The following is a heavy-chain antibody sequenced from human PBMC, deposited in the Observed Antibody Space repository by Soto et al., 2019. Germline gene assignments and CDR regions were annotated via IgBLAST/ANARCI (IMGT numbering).Heavy chain of an antibody. CDR1: GFSFSNYA. D-gene: IGHD6-13*01. V-gene: IGHV3-23*01. CDR2: ISGSGGSS. Sequence: GGSLRLSCVASGFSFSNYAMNWVRQAPGKGLEWVSVISGSGGSSYYAASVKGRFTISRDNSKNTLFLQMNGLRAEDTAVYYCAKVTKRAAAGRYEYYKYGMDVWGRGTTVTVSS. J-gene: IGHJ6*02. CDR3: AKVTKRAAAGRYEYYKYGMDV.